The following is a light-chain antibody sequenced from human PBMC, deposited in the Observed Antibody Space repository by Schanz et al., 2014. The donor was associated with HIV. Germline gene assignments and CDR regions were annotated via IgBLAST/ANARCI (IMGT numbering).Light chain of an antibody. CDR2: DVS. J-gene: IGLJ1*01. CDR3: SSYTSISTPIYV. V-gene: IGLV2-14*03. Sequence: QSALTQPASVSGSPGQSITISCTGTSSDVGGYNYVSWYQQHPGKAPKLMIYDVSNRPSGVSTRFSGSKSDNTASLTISGLQAEDEADYYCSSYTSISTPIYVFGTGTKLTVL. CDR1: SSDVGGYNY.